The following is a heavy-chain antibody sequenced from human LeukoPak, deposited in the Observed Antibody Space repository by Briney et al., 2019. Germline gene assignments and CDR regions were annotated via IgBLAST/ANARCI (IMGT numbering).Heavy chain of an antibody. D-gene: IGHD2-15*01. J-gene: IGHJ4*02. V-gene: IGHV4-39*07. CDR2: IYYSGST. Sequence: SETLSLTCTVSGVSIRSSSFYWGWIRQPPGKGLEWIGSIYYSGSTYYRPSLKSRVTISVDTSKNQFSLKLSSVTAADTAVYYCASYYCSGGNCHFHYWGQGTLVTVSS. CDR3: ASYYCSGGNCHFHY. CDR1: GVSIRSSSFY.